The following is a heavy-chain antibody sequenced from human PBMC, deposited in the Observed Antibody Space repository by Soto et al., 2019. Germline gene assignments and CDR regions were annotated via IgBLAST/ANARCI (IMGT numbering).Heavy chain of an antibody. D-gene: IGHD6-13*01. CDR1: GGTFSSYT. Sequence: QVQLVQSGAEVKKPGSSVKVSCNASGGTFSSYTISWVRQAPGQGLEWMGRIIPILGIANYAQKFQGRVTITADKSTSTAYMELSSLRSEDTAVYYCARALSSWPSSHWGQGTLVTVSS. CDR3: ARALSSWPSSH. J-gene: IGHJ1*01. V-gene: IGHV1-69*02. CDR2: IIPILGIA.